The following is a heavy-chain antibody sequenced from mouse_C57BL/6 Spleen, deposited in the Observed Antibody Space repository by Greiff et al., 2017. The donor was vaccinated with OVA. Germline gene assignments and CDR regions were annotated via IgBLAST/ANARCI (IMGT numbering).Heavy chain of an antibody. CDR1: GYAFSSYW. V-gene: IGHV1-80*01. CDR3: ARSTTVVAPYYAMDY. CDR2: IYPGDGDT. D-gene: IGHD1-1*01. Sequence: QVQLQQSGAELVKPGASVKISCKASGYAFSSYWMNWVKQRPGKGLEWIGQIYPGDGDTNYNGKFKGKATLTADKSSSTAYMQLSSLTSEDSAVYFCARSTTVVAPYYAMDYWGQGTSVTVSS. J-gene: IGHJ4*01.